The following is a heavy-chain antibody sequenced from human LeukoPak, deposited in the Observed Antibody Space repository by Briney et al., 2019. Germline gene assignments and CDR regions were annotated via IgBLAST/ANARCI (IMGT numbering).Heavy chain of an antibody. CDR2: IYYSGST. CDR3: ARLDYAQFFDY. D-gene: IGHD3-16*01. Sequence: SETLSLTCTVSGGSISSSSYYWGWIRQPPGKGLEWIGSIYYSGSTYYNPSLKSRVTISVDTSKNQFSLKLSSVTAADTAVSYCARLDYAQFFDYWGQGTLVTVSS. V-gene: IGHV4-39*07. J-gene: IGHJ4*02. CDR1: GGSISSSSYY.